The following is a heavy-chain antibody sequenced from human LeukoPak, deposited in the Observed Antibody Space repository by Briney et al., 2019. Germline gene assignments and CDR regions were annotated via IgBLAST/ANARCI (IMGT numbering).Heavy chain of an antibody. Sequence: GGSLRLSCAASGFTFSSNAIHWVRQAPGKGLEWVAEISYDGGNTYYADCVKGRFTISRDNSKNTLYLQMNSLRAEDTAVYYCAKEGTGIHFDYWGQGTLVTVSS. V-gene: IGHV3-30-3*01. D-gene: IGHD1-1*01. CDR1: GFTFSSNA. CDR3: AKEGTGIHFDY. J-gene: IGHJ4*02. CDR2: ISYDGGNT.